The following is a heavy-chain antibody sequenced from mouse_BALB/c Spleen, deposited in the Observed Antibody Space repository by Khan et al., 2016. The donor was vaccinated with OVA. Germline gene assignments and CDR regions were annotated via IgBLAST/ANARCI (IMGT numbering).Heavy chain of an antibody. J-gene: IGHJ3*01. CDR2: INYSGST. Sequence: EVQLQESGPGLVKPSQSLSLTCTVAGYSITTDSAWNWIRQFPGNKLEWMGYINYSGSTSYNPSLKSRISITRDTSKNQFFLQLNSVTTEDTATYFCARGVRLTYWGQGTLVTVSA. D-gene: IGHD2-14*01. CDR3: ARGVRLTY. CDR1: GYSITTDSA. V-gene: IGHV3-2*02.